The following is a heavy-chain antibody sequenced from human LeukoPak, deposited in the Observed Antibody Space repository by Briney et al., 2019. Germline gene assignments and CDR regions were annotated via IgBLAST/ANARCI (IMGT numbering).Heavy chain of an antibody. CDR1: AFTFSSYS. V-gene: IGHV3-21*01. Sequence: GGSLRLSCAASAFTFSSYSMNWVRQAPGKGLEWVSSISSSGSYIYYADSVKGRFTISRDNAKNSLYLQMNSLRAEDTAIYYCARQSGTMVTTRFDYWGQGTLVTASS. CDR2: ISSSGSYI. CDR3: ARQSGTMVTTRFDY. J-gene: IGHJ4*02. D-gene: IGHD4-17*01.